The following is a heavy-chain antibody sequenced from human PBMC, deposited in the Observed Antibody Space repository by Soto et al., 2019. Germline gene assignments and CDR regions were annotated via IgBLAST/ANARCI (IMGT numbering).Heavy chain of an antibody. V-gene: IGHV3-33*01. CDR2: IWYDGSNK. Sequence: QVQLVESGGGVVQPGRSLRLSCAASGFTFSSYGMHWVRQAPGKGLEWVAVIWYDGSNKYYADSVKGRFTISRDNSKNTLYLKMNSLRAEDTAVYYCARDYEGSSGFIDYWGQGTLVTVSS. D-gene: IGHD6-19*01. CDR1: GFTFSSYG. CDR3: ARDYEGSSGFIDY. J-gene: IGHJ4*02.